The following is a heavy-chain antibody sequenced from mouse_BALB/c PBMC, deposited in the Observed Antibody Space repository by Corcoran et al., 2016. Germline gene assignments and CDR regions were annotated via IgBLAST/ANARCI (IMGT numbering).Heavy chain of an antibody. J-gene: IGHJ2*01. V-gene: IGHV9-3-1*01. CDR1: GYTFTNYG. Sequence: QIQLVQSGPELKKPGETVKISCKASGYTFTNYGMNGVKQAPGKGLKWMGWINTYTGETTYADDFKGRFAFSLETTASTAYLQINNLKKEETATDVWGTGDYWGQGTTLKVSS. CDR2: INTYTGET. CDR3: GTGDY. D-gene: IGHD4-1*01.